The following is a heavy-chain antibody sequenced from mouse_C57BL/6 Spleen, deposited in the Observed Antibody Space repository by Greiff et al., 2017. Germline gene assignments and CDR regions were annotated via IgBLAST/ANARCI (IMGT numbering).Heavy chain of an antibody. CDR1: GYSITSGYY. CDR3: ARGGNYVNYFDY. D-gene: IGHD2-1*01. J-gene: IGHJ2*01. Sequence: ESGPGLVKPSQSLSLTCSVTGYSITSGYYWNWIRQFPGNKLEWMGYISYDGSNNYNPSLKNRISITRDTSKNQFFLKLNSVTTEDTATYYCARGGNYVNYFDYWGQGTTLTVSS. V-gene: IGHV3-6*01. CDR2: ISYDGSN.